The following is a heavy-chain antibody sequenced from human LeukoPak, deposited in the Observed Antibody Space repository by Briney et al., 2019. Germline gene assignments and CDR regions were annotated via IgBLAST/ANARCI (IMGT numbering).Heavy chain of an antibody. Sequence: SETLSLTCTVSGGSISSSSYYWGWIRQPPGKGLEWIGSIYYSGSTYYNPSLKSRVTISVDTSKNQFSLKLSSVTAADTAVYYCARDLIAVAGWFDPWGQGTLVTVSS. J-gene: IGHJ5*02. V-gene: IGHV4-39*02. CDR1: GGSISSSSYY. D-gene: IGHD6-19*01. CDR3: ARDLIAVAGWFDP. CDR2: IYYSGST.